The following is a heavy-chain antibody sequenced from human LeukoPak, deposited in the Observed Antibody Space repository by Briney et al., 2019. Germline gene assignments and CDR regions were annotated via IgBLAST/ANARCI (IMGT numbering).Heavy chain of an antibody. Sequence: GGSLRLSCAASGFTLSSYAMSWVRQAPGKGLEWVSAISDSGNTYHADSVKGRFTISRDSSKNTLFLQMNRLRPEDAAVYYCAKAPVTTCRGAYCYPFDYWGQGALVTVSS. J-gene: IGHJ4*02. D-gene: IGHD2-21*01. CDR2: ISDSGNT. V-gene: IGHV3-23*01. CDR3: AKAPVTTCRGAYCYPFDY. CDR1: GFTLSSYA.